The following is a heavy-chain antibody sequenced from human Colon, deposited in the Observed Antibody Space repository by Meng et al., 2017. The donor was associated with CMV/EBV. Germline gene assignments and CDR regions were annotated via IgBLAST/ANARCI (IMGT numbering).Heavy chain of an antibody. CDR1: GFTFRNAW. Sequence: GESLKISCATSGFTFRNAWLTWVRQAPGKGLEWVGRIKSKTDGGTTDYAAPLEGRFIISRDDSQTTLYLQMNSLTTDDSAMHYCTTRGYCTDTTCHGPEFWGQGTLVTVSS. J-gene: IGHJ4*02. V-gene: IGHV3-15*01. D-gene: IGHD2-8*02. CDR3: TTRGYCTDTTCHGPEF. CDR2: IKSKTDGGTT.